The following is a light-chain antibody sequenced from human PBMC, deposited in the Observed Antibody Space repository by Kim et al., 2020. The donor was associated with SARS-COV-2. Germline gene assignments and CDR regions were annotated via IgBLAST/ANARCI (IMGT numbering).Light chain of an antibody. V-gene: IGLV2-8*01. CDR1: SSDVGVYNY. J-gene: IGLJ2*01. Sequence: ITISVTGTSSDVGVYNYVSWYQQHPGKAPRLMIYEVSKRPSGVPDRFSGSKSGNTASLTVSGLQAEDEADYYCSSYAGSNNFPVVFGGGTQLTVL. CDR3: SSYAGSNNFPVV. CDR2: EVS.